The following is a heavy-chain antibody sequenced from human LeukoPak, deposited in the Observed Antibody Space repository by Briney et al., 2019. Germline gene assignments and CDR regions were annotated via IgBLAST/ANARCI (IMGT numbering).Heavy chain of an antibody. Sequence: KSSETLSLTCTVSGGSMSPYHWSWIRQHPGKGLEWIGYIYYSGSTYYNPSLKSRVTISVDTSKNQFSLKLSSVTAADTAVYYCARDGPQGGTKRLGAFDIWGQGTMVTVSP. CDR2: IYYSGST. V-gene: IGHV4-31*03. CDR1: GGSMSPYH. CDR3: ARDGPQGGTKRLGAFDI. D-gene: IGHD1-26*01. J-gene: IGHJ3*02.